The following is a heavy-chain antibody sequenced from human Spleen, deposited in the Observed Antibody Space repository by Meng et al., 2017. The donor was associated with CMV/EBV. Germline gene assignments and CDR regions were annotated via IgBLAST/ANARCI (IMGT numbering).Heavy chain of an antibody. CDR3: ARPGSHWNYDY. CDR1: GFRFKTYY. J-gene: IGHJ4*02. Sequence: GGSLRLSCEACGFRFKTYYMSWVRQAAGKGLEWVANINEDGSGKYYADSVRGRFTISRDNAENSLYLQMNSLRPEDTAVYYCARPGSHWNYDYWGQGTLVTVSS. D-gene: IGHD1-7*01. V-gene: IGHV3-7*01. CDR2: INEDGSGK.